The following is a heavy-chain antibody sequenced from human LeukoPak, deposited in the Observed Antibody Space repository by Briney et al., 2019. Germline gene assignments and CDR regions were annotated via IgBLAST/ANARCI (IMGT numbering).Heavy chain of an antibody. J-gene: IGHJ4*02. Sequence: GESLKISCKGSGYSFTSYWIGWVRQMPGKGLEWMGIIYPGDSDTRYSPSFQGQVTISADKSISTAYLQWSSLKASDTAMYYCARLLRNIAAAVYFFDYWGQGTLVTVSS. CDR1: GYSFTSYW. CDR3: ARLLRNIAAAVYFFDY. V-gene: IGHV5-51*01. CDR2: IYPGDSDT. D-gene: IGHD6-13*01.